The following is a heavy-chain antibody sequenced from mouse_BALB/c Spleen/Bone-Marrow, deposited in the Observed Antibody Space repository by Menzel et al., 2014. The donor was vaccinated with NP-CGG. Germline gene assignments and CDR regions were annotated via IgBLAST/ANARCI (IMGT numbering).Heavy chain of an antibody. CDR3: ARSGYGDYYAMDY. CDR2: ISSGSSTI. Sequence: EVNLMESGGGLVQPGGSRKLSCAASGFTFXSFGIHWVRQAPEKGLEWVAYISSGSSTIYYADTVKGRFTISRDNPKNTLFLQMTSLRSEDTAMYYCARSGYGDYYAMDYWGQGTSVTVSS. D-gene: IGHD2-10*02. J-gene: IGHJ4*01. CDR1: GFTFXSFG. V-gene: IGHV5-17*02.